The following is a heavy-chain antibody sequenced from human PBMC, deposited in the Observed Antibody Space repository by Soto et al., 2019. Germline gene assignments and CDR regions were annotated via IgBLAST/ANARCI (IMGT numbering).Heavy chain of an antibody. CDR3: ARGNYDFWSGYSR. D-gene: IGHD3-3*01. CDR1: GVTFSSYA. V-gene: IGHV3-30-3*01. J-gene: IGHJ4*02. CDR2: ISYDGSNK. Sequence: GGSLGLSCAASGVTFSSYAMHWVRQAPGKGLEWVAVISYDGSNKYYADSVKGRFTISRDNSKNTLYLQMNSLRAEDTAVYYCARGNYDFWSGYSRWGQGTLVTVSS.